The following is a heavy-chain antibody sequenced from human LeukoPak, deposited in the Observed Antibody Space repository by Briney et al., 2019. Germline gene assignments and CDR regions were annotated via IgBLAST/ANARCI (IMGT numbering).Heavy chain of an antibody. CDR3: ARDARTTGNPDY. CDR1: GYTFTSYG. Sequence: ASVKVSCKASGYTFTSYGISWVRQAPGQGLEWIGWISAYNGNTNYAQKLQGRVTMTTDTSTSTAYMELRSLRSDDTAVYYCARDARTTGNPDYWGQGTLVTVSS. J-gene: IGHJ4*02. D-gene: IGHD1-1*01. CDR2: ISAYNGNT. V-gene: IGHV1-18*01.